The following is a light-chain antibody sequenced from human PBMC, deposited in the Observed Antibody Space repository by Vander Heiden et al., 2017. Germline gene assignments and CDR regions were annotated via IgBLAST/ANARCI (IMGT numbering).Light chain of an antibody. Sequence: VLTQSPLFLPVTPGESASISCRFSQSLLYRDGNNYLDWYLQKPGQSPQLLIYLGSTRASGVPERFTGSGSGTDFALKITRVEAEDVGIYYCLQPLQTPRTFSQGTKVEI. CDR3: LQPLQTPRT. J-gene: IGKJ1*01. CDR1: QSLLYRDGNNY. CDR2: LGS. V-gene: IGKV2-28*01.